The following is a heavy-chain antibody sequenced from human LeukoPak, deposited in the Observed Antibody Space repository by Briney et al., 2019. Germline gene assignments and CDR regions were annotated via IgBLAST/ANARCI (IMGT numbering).Heavy chain of an antibody. D-gene: IGHD1-1*01. J-gene: IGHJ5*02. V-gene: IGHV1-2*02. Sequence: GASVNVSCKASGYTFTGYYMHGVRQAPGQGREGMGWLNPKSGGTNYAQNFQGRVTMTRDTIINTAYMELSRLRSDDTAVYYCARNDWNDPRFDPWGQGTLVTVSS. CDR2: LNPKSGGT. CDR3: ARNDWNDPRFDP. CDR1: GYTFTGYY.